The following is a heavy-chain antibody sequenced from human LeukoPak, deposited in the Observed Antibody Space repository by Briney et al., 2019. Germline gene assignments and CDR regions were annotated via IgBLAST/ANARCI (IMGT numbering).Heavy chain of an antibody. CDR2: IYYSGST. Sequence: PSETLSLTCTVSGGSISSYYWSWIRQPPGKGLEWIGYIYYSGSTNYNPSLKSRVTISVDTSKNQFSLKLSSVTAADTAVYYCAGTYGSGSYSINYWGQGTLVTVSS. D-gene: IGHD3-10*01. V-gene: IGHV4-59*01. J-gene: IGHJ4*02. CDR3: AGTYGSGSYSINY. CDR1: GGSISSYY.